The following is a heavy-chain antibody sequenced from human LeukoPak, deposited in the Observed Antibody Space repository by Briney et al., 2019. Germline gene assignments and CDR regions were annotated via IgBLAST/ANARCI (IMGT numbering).Heavy chain of an antibody. J-gene: IGHJ6*02. CDR2: ISSSSSYI. V-gene: IGHV3-21*01. D-gene: IGHD2-2*02. CDR1: GFTFSSYS. Sequence: GGSLRLSCAASGFTFSSYSMNWVRQAPGKGLEWVSSISSSSSYIYYADSVRGRFTISRDNAKNSLCLQMNSLRAEDTAVYYCARDVAHCTSTSCYTGYYYGMDVWGQGTTVTVSS. CDR3: ARDVAHCTSTSCYTGYYYGMDV.